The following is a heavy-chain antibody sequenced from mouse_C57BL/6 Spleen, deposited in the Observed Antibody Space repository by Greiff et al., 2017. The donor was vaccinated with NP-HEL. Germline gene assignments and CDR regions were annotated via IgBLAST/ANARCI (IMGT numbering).Heavy chain of an antibody. CDR1: GYTFTSYW. J-gene: IGHJ2*01. CDR3: ARSKLGQGYYFDY. V-gene: IGHV1-64*01. CDR2: IHPNGGST. Sequence: QVQLQQPGAELVKPGASVKLSCKASGYTFTSYWMHWVKQSPGQGLEWIGMIHPNGGSTNYNEKFKSKATLTVDKASSTAYMQLSSLTSEDSAVYYCARSKLGQGYYFDYWGQGTTLTVSS. D-gene: IGHD4-1*01.